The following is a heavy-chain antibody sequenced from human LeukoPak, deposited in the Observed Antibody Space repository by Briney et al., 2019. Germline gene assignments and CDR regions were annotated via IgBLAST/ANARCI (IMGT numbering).Heavy chain of an antibody. CDR3: AKEGTYPIITYDS. D-gene: IGHD1-14*01. J-gene: IGHJ5*01. Sequence: GGSLRLSCAASGFTFSNYWMNWLRQAPGKGLEWVANIKQDGSEKYYVDSVKGRFTISRDNAKNSLYLQMNSLRAEDAGVYYCAKEGTYPIITYDSWGQGTLVTVSS. CDR2: IKQDGSEK. CDR1: GFTFSNYW. V-gene: IGHV3-7*01.